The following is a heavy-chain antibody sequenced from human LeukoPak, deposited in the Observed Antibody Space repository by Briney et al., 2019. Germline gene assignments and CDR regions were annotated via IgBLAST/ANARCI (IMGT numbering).Heavy chain of an antibody. CDR2: IYYSGST. CDR3: ARIVGATLISDY. CDR1: GGSISSYY. Sequence: SETLSLTCTVSGGSISSYYWSWIRQPPGKGPEWIGYIYYSGSTNYNPSLKSRVTISVDTSKNQFSLKLSSVTAADTAVYYCARIVGATLISDYWGQGTLVTVSS. J-gene: IGHJ4*02. D-gene: IGHD1-26*01. V-gene: IGHV4-59*01.